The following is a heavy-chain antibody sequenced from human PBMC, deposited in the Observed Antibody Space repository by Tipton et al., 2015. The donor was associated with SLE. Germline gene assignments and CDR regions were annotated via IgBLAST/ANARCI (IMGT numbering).Heavy chain of an antibody. Sequence: RSLRLSCAASGFTFSSYAMHWVRQAPGKGLEWVAVISYDGSNKYYADSVKGRFTISRDNSKNTLYLQMNSLRAEDTAVYYCAREDSKHDLGDAFDIWGQGTMVTVSS. CDR1: GFTFSSYA. CDR3: AREDSKHDLGDAFDI. J-gene: IGHJ3*02. D-gene: IGHD2-21*01. CDR2: ISYDGSNK. V-gene: IGHV3-30*04.